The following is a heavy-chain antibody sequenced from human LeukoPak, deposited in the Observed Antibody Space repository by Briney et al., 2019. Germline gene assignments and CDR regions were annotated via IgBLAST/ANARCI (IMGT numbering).Heavy chain of an antibody. CDR1: GGSISSFY. CDR2: ITHSGTT. V-gene: IGHV4-59*08. Sequence: PSETLSLTCTVSGGSISSFYWSWIRQPPGKGLEWIGYITHSGTTNYNPSLKSRVTISVDTSKKQFSLRLNSVTAADTAVYYCARQPEGGSYIGAFDIWGQGTMVTVSS. D-gene: IGHD1-26*01. CDR3: ARQPEGGSYIGAFDI. J-gene: IGHJ3*02.